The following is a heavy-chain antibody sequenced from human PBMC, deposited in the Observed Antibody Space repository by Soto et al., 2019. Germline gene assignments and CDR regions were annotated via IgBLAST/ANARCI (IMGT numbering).Heavy chain of an antibody. V-gene: IGHV3-23*01. CDR1: GFTFYDYA. J-gene: IGHJ4*02. CDR2: ISGSGGST. Sequence: PGGSLSLSCAASGFTFYDYAMHWVRQAPGKGLEWVSGISGSGGSTYYADSVKGRFTISRDNSKNTLYLQMNSLRAEDTAVYYCAKDVFLSHGNFDYWGQGTLVTVSS. D-gene: IGHD1-26*01. CDR3: AKDVFLSHGNFDY.